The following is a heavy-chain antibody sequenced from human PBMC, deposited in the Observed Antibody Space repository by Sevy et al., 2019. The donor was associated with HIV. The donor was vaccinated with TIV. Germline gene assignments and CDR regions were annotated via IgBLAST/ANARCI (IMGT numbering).Heavy chain of an antibody. J-gene: IGHJ1*01. V-gene: IGHV7-4-1*02. CDR1: GYSFTSYV. CDR3: ARAPPATSFLVPRGFQH. Sequence: ASVKVSCKASGYSFTSYVMNWVRQASGQGLEWMGWIDTNTGNPTYAQAFTGRFVFSLDTSVSTAYLQISSLKAEDTAVYYCARAPPATSFLVPRGFQHWGQGTLVTVSS. D-gene: IGHD6-13*01. CDR2: IDTNTGNP.